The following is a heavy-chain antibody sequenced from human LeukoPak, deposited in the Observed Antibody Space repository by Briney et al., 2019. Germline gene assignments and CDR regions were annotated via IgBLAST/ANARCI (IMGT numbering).Heavy chain of an antibody. CDR1: GYTFTGYY. J-gene: IGHJ3*02. D-gene: IGHD1-26*01. V-gene: IGHV1-8*03. Sequence: ASVKVSCKASGYTFTGYYMHWVRQAPGQGLEWMGWMNPNSGNTGYAQKFQGRVTITRNTSISTAYMELSSLRSEDTAVYYCARSIVGATCAFDIWGQGTMVTVSS. CDR2: MNPNSGNT. CDR3: ARSIVGATCAFDI.